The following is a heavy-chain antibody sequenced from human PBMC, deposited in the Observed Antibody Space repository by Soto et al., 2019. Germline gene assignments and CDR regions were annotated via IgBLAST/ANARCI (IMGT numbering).Heavy chain of an antibody. J-gene: IGHJ4*02. D-gene: IGHD1-1*01. V-gene: IGHV1-18*01. CDR2: ISAYNGNT. Sequence: QVQLVQSGAEVKKPGASVKVSCKASGYTFTSYGIIWVRQAPGQGLEWMGWISAYNGNTNYAQKLQGRVTMTTDTATSTVYMELRSLRSDDTAVYFCERAWAGTGPFLYWGQGTLVTVSS. CDR1: GYTFTSYG. CDR3: ERAWAGTGPFLY.